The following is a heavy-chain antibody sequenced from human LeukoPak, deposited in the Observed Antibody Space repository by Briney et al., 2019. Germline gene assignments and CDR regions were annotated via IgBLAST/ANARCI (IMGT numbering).Heavy chain of an antibody. CDR3: AKDPFHSSSWYYFDY. CDR2: ISGSGGST. CDR1: GFTFSSYA. J-gene: IGHJ4*02. Sequence: GGSLRLSCAASGFTFSSYAMSWVRHAPGKGLGWVSAISGSGGSTYYADSVKGRFTISRDNSKNTLYLQMNSLRAEDTAVYYCAKDPFHSSSWYYFDYWGQGTLVTVSS. D-gene: IGHD6-13*01. V-gene: IGHV3-23*01.